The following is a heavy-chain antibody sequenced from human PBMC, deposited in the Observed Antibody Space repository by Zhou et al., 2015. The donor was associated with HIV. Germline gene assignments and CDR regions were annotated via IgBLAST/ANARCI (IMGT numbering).Heavy chain of an antibody. D-gene: IGHD7-27*01. CDR3: AREGWGSWYFDL. J-gene: IGHJ2*01. CDR2: INPDSGGI. CDR1: GYTFTDYY. V-gene: IGHV1-2*02. Sequence: QVLLVQSGAEVKKPGASAKVSCKASGYTFTDYYLHWVRQAPGQGLEWMGWINPDSGGIKYAQKFQGRVTMTRDTSISTAYLELSGLKSDDTAAYYCAREGWGSWYFDLWGRGTLVSVSS.